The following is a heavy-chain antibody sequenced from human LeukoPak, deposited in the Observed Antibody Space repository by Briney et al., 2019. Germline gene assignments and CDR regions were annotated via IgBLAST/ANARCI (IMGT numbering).Heavy chain of an antibody. J-gene: IGHJ5*02. CDR3: ARVDRYSSSWYWFDP. Sequence: PSETLSLTCAVSGYSISSGYYWGWIRRPPGKGLEWIGSIYHSGSTYYNPSLKSRVTISVDTSKNQFSLKLSSVTAADTAVYYCARVDRYSSSWYWFDPWGQGTLVTVSS. D-gene: IGHD6-13*01. CDR1: GYSISSGYY. V-gene: IGHV4-38-2*01. CDR2: IYHSGST.